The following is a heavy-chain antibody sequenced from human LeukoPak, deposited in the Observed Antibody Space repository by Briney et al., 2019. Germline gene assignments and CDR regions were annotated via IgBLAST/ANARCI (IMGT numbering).Heavy chain of an antibody. Sequence: GGSLRLSCAASGFTFSSYSMNWVRQAPGKGLEWVSYISSSSSTIYYADSVKSRFTISRDNAKNSLYLQMNSLRAEDTAVYYCARDPYSGSYSPYDIWGQGTMVTVSS. CDR3: ARDPYSGSYSPYDI. V-gene: IGHV3-48*01. CDR1: GFTFSSYS. D-gene: IGHD1-26*01. CDR2: ISSSSSTI. J-gene: IGHJ3*02.